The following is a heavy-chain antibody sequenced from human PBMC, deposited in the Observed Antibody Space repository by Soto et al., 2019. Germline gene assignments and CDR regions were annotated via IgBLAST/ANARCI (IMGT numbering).Heavy chain of an antibody. J-gene: IGHJ6*02. CDR2: IIPIFGTA. CDR1: GGTFSSYA. V-gene: IGHV1-69*13. Sequence: SVKVSCKASGGTFSSYAISWVRQAPGQGLEWMGGIIPIFGTANYAQKFQGRVTITADDSTSTAYRKLSSLSIEYTAVYYGARDSRYSRSSPSADTDGWGQGTTVTGSS. D-gene: IGHD6-6*01. CDR3: ARDSRYSRSSPSADTDG.